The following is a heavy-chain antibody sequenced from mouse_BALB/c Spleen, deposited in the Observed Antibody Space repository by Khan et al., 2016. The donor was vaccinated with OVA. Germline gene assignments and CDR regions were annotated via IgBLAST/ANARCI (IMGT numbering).Heavy chain of an antibody. J-gene: IGHJ3*01. CDR3: ARSGTGSFLY. V-gene: IGHV1-77*01. Sequence: QVQLQQSGAELARPGASVKLSCKASGYTFSDYYINWVKQRTGQGLEWIGEIYPGRGNTYYNEKFKGKATLTADKSSSTAYMQFSSLTSEDSAVYFCARSGTGSFLYWGQGTLVNVSA. D-gene: IGHD4-1*01. CDR2: IYPGRGNT. CDR1: GYTFSDYY.